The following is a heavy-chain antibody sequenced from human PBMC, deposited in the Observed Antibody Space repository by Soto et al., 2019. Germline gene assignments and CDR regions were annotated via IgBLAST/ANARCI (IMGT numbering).Heavy chain of an antibody. V-gene: IGHV3-30*03. Sequence: QVQLVESGGGVVQPGRSLRLSCAASGFTFSSYGMHWVRQAPGKGLEWVAVISYDGSNKYYADSVKGRFTISRDNSKNTLYLQMNRLRAEDTAVYYCATDNGWALLWRYFDSWGQGTLVTVSS. CDR1: GFTFSSYG. CDR2: ISYDGSNK. D-gene: IGHD1-26*01. CDR3: ATDNGWALLWRYFDS. J-gene: IGHJ4*02.